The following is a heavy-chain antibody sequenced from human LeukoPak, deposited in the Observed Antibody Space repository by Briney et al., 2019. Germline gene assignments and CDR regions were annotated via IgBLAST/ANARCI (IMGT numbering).Heavy chain of an antibody. CDR2: ISSYSGNT. V-gene: IGHV1-18*01. J-gene: IGHJ4*02. CDR1: GYTFTNYD. CDR3: ARDGGGGNSF. Sequence: GASVNVSCKASGYTFTNYDINWVRQAPGQGLEWMAWISSYSGNTDYAQKFQGSVTMTTDTSTSTVYMELRSLTSDDTAVYYCARDGGGGNSFWGQGTLVTVSS. D-gene: IGHD4-23*01.